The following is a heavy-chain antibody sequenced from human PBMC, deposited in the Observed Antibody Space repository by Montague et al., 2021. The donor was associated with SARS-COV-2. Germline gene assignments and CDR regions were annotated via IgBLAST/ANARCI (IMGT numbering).Heavy chain of an antibody. CDR3: ARLGSGCYYILDY. CDR1: GGSISSSSYY. CDR2: IYNRGST. J-gene: IGHJ4*01. V-gene: IGHV4-39*01. Sequence: SETLSLTCTVSGGSISSSSYYWGWIRQPPGKGLEWIGSIYNRGSTYYNSSLKRRVTISVDTSKNQFSLKLSSVTAADTAVYYCARLGSGCYYILDYWGQGTLVTVSS. D-gene: IGHD3-10*01.